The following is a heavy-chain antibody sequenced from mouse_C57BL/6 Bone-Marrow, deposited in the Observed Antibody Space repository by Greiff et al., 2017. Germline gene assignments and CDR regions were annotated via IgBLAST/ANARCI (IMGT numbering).Heavy chain of an antibody. V-gene: IGHV1-52*01. J-gene: IGHJ2*01. CDR2: IDPSDSET. Sequence: QVQLQQSGAELVRPGSSVKLSCKASGYTFTSYWMHWVKQRPIQGLEWIGNIDPSDSETHYNQKFKDKATLTVDKSSSTAYMQRSSLTSEDSAVYYCARESPDYFDYWGQGTTLTVSS. CDR1: GYTFTSYW. CDR3: ARESPDYFDY.